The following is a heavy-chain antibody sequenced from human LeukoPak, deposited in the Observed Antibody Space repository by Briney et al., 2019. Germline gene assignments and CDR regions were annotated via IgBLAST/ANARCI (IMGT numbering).Heavy chain of an antibody. CDR3: AQVLLWFSLTALSPSDAFDI. CDR2: IRYDGSNK. CDR1: GFTFSSYG. V-gene: IGHV3-30*02. D-gene: IGHD3-10*01. Sequence: GGSLRLSCAASGFTFSSYGMHWVRQAPGKGLEWVAFIRYDGSNKYYADSVKGRFTISRDNSKNTLYLQMNSLSAEDTAVYYCAQVLLWFSLTALSPSDAFDIWGQGTMVTVSS. J-gene: IGHJ3*02.